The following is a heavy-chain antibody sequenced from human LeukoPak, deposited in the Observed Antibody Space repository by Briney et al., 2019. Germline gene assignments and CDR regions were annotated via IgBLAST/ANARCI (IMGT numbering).Heavy chain of an antibody. CDR3: AREHTAMAPVRWFDP. J-gene: IGHJ5*02. CDR1: GYTFTSYG. V-gene: IGHV1-46*01. CDR2: INPSGGST. Sequence: ASVKVSCKASGYTFTSYGISWVRQAPGQGLEWMGIINPSGGSTSYAQKFQGRVTMTRDTSTSTVYMELSSLRSEDTAVYYCAREHTAMAPVRWFDPWGQGTLVTVSS. D-gene: IGHD5-18*01.